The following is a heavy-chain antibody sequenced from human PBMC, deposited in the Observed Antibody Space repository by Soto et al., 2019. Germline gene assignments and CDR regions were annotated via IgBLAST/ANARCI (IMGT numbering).Heavy chain of an antibody. CDR1: GGSLSTYY. CDR2: MSYSGSS. V-gene: IGHV4-59*01. CDR3: AKTRITSTSATFDP. Sequence: QVRLQESGPGLVKPSETLSLTCTVSGGSLSTYYWSWIRQPPGKGLEWIVYMSYSGSSNYNPSLKSRVTMSVDTSKNQVSLKLSPVTAADTAVYYCAKTRITSTSATFDPWGQGTLVTVSS. D-gene: IGHD1-20*01. J-gene: IGHJ5*02.